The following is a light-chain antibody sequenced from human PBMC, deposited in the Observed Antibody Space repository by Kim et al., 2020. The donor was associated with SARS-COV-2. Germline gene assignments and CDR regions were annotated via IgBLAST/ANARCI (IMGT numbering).Light chain of an antibody. Sequence: SVSPGERATLSCRASQSVSSNLAWYQQKPGQAPRLLIYGASTRATGIPARFSGSGSGTEFTLTISSLQSEDFAVYYCQQYNNWRTFGQGTKVEIK. CDR1: QSVSSN. CDR2: GAS. V-gene: IGKV3-15*01. J-gene: IGKJ1*01. CDR3: QQYNNWRT.